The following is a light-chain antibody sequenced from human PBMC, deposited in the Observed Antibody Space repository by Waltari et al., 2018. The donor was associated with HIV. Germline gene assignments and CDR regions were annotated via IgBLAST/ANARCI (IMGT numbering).Light chain of an antibody. CDR3: NSYTRSKTWI. CDR1: RNDIGAYRF. J-gene: IGLJ2*01. Sequence: QSALTQAASVSESPGQSITISCIGTRNDIGAYRFVSWYQQHPGKAPKLLIYEVNNRPSGVSNRFSGSKSGNTASLTISGLQTEDEADYYCNSYTRSKTWIFGGGTKVTVL. V-gene: IGLV2-14*01. CDR2: EVN.